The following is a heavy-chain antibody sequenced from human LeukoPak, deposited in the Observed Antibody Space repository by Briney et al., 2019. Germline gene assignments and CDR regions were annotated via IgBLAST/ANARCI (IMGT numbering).Heavy chain of an antibody. CDR1: GVTFSSYG. CDR2: IWYDGSNK. J-gene: IGHJ6*02. V-gene: IGHV3-33*01. D-gene: IGHD3-22*01. Sequence: GRSLRLSCAASGVTFSSYGMHWVRQAPGKGLEWVAVIWYDGSNKYYADSVKGRFTISRDNSKNTLYLQMTSMRAEDTAVYYCARDSSGYYYYHGMDLWGQEPTHPVS. CDR3: ARDSSGYYYYHGMDL.